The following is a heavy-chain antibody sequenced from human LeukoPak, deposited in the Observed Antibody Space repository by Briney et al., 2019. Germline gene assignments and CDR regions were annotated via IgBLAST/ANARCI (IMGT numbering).Heavy chain of an antibody. Sequence: TGGSLRLSCAASGFTFSSYGMHWVRQATGKGLEWVAVIWYDGNNKYYADSVKGRFTISRDNSKNTLYLQMNSLRAEDTAVYYCASGDRSSGSPHWGQGTLVIVSS. CDR1: GFTFSSYG. CDR2: IWYDGNNK. CDR3: ASGDRSSGSPH. V-gene: IGHV3-33*01. D-gene: IGHD1-26*01. J-gene: IGHJ4*02.